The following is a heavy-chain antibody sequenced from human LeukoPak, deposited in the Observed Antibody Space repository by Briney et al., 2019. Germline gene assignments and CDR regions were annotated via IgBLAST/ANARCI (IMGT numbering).Heavy chain of an antibody. D-gene: IGHD6-13*01. CDR2: IYHSGST. Sequence: SETLSLTCAVSGYSIINGYYWGWIRQPPGKGLEWIGTIYHSGSTYYNPSLKSRATISLDTSKNQFSLKLNSVTAADTAVYYCARLGPAAGTSFDYWGQGTLVTVSS. V-gene: IGHV4-38-2*01. CDR3: ARLGPAAGTSFDY. J-gene: IGHJ4*02. CDR1: GYSIINGYY.